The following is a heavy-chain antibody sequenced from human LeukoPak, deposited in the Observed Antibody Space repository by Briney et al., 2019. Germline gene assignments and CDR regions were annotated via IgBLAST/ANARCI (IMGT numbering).Heavy chain of an antibody. CDR2: ISAYNGNT. D-gene: IGHD6-13*01. J-gene: IGHJ5*02. CDR3: ARDSSSWYENWFDP. V-gene: IGHV1-18*01. CDR1: GYTFTSYG. Sequence: ASVKVSCKASGYTFTSYGISWVRQAPGQGLEWMGWISAYNGNTNYAQKLQGRVTMTTDTSTSTAYMELRSLRSDDTAVYYCARDSSSWYENWFDPWGQGTLVTVSS.